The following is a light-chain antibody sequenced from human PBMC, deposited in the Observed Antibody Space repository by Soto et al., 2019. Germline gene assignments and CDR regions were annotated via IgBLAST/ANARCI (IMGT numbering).Light chain of an antibody. CDR3: QSYDSSLSGFVL. J-gene: IGLJ2*01. Sequence: QSVLTQPPSVSGAPGQRVTISCTGSSSTIGAGYDVHWYQQLPGTAPKLLIYGNTNRSAGVPARFSGSKSGTSASLAITGVQAEDEADYYCQSYDSSLSGFVLFGGGTKLTVL. CDR1: SSTIGAGYD. CDR2: GNT. V-gene: IGLV1-40*01.